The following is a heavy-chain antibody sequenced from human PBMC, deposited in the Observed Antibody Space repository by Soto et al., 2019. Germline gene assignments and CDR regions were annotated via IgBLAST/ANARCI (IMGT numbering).Heavy chain of an antibody. J-gene: IGHJ4*02. CDR1: GFTLSSYG. CDR2: INSDGGTT. CDR3: ARDLTGNDDY. Sequence: EVQLVESGGGLIQRGGSLPPSCAPSGFTLSSYGWHWFPQVPGKGLGWVSHINSDGGTTTSPASVKGRFTISRDNAKNTLYLQMNSLRAEDTAVYYCARDLTGNDDYWGQGTLVTVSS. D-gene: IGHD3-9*01. V-gene: IGHV3-74*01.